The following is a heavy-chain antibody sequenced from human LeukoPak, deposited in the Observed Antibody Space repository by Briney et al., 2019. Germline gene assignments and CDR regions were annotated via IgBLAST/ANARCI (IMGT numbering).Heavy chain of an antibody. J-gene: IGHJ4*02. CDR2: ISYDGSDK. D-gene: IGHD3-10*01. V-gene: IGHV3-30*18. Sequence: GGSLRLSCAASGFTFRSHGMHWVRQAPGKGLEWVAVISYDGSDKYYADSVKGRFTISRDNSKNTLCLQMNSLRAEDTAVYYCAKDRSRENYYGSGSSPPDYWGQGTLVTVSS. CDR1: GFTFRSHG. CDR3: AKDRSRENYYGSGSSPPDY.